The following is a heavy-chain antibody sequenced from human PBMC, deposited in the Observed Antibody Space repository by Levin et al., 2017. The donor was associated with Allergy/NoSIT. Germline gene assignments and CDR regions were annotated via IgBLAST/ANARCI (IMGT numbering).Heavy chain of an antibody. CDR2: IYYSGST. CDR3: ARQGSGPAAFYYYYYMDV. D-gene: IGHD2-2*01. CDR1: GGSISSSSYY. Sequence: SETLSLTCTVSGGSISSSSYYWGWIRQPPGKGLEWIGSIYYSGSTYYNPSLKSRVTISVDTSKNQFSLKLSSVTAADTAVYYCARQGSGPAAFYYYYYMDVWGKGTTVTVSS. V-gene: IGHV4-39*01. J-gene: IGHJ6*03.